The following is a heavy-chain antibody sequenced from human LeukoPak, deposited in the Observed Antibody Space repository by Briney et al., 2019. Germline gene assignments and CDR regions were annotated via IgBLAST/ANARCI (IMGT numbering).Heavy chain of an antibody. CDR1: GFTFSSYW. CDR2: IKQDGSEK. Sequence: GGSLRLSCAASGFTFSSYWMSWVRQAPGKGLEWVANIKQDGSEKYYVDSVKGRFTISRDSAKNSLYLQMNSLRAEDTAVYYCARGFRGWYAEGFDYWGQGTLVTVSS. V-gene: IGHV3-7*01. D-gene: IGHD6-19*01. J-gene: IGHJ4*02. CDR3: ARGFRGWYAEGFDY.